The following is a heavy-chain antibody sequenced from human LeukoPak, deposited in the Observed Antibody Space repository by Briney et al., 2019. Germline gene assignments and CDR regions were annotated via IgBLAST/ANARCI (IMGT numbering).Heavy chain of an antibody. CDR3: AKRAEAVAGYYGMDV. Sequence: PGGSLRLSCVASGFNVNSKWMSWARQAPGQGLEWLSAITDGGDTYYADSVKGRFTISRDNSKNTLYLQMNSLRAEDTAVYYCAKRAEAVAGYYGMDVWGQGTTVTVSS. CDR2: ITDGGDT. V-gene: IGHV3-53*05. J-gene: IGHJ6*02. CDR1: GFNVNSKW. D-gene: IGHD6-19*01.